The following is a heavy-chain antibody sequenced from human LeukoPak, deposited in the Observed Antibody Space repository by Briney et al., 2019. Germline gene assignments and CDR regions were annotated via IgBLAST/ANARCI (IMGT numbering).Heavy chain of an antibody. D-gene: IGHD1-26*01. CDR1: GGTFSSYA. CDR2: IIPIFGTA. J-gene: IGHJ3*02. CDR3: ARPIVGATLDAFDI. Sequence: GASVKVSCKASGGTFSSYAISWVRQAPGQGLEWMGGIIPIFGTANYAQKFQGRVTITTDESTITAYMELSSLRSEDTAVYYCARPIVGATLDAFDIWGQGTMVTVSS. V-gene: IGHV1-69*05.